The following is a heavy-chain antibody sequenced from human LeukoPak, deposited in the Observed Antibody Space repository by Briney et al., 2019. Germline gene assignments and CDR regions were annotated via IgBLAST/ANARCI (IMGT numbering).Heavy chain of an antibody. CDR1: GFTFDDYA. CDR3: AKDIAPPDYDILTGYYRAFDY. D-gene: IGHD3-9*01. V-gene: IGHV3-9*01. CDR2: ISWNSGSI. Sequence: PGGSLRLSCAASGFTFDDYAMHWVRQAPGKGLEWVSGISWNSGSIGYADSVKGRFTISRDNAKNSLYLQMNSLRAEDTALYYCAKDIAPPDYDILTGYYRAFDYWGQGTLVTVSS. J-gene: IGHJ4*02.